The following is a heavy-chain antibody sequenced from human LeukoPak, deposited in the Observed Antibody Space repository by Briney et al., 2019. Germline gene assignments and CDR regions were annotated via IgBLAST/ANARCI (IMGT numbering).Heavy chain of an antibody. CDR1: GFTFTNYW. V-gene: IGHV3-7*01. D-gene: IGHD3-10*02. CDR2: IKQDRSEK. J-gene: IGHJ6*04. CDR3: AELGITMIGGV. Sequence: GGSLRLSCAASGFTFTNYWMSWVRQAPGKGLDLVANIKQDRSEKYYMDSVKGRFTISRDNAKNSLYLQMNSLRAEDTAVYYCAELGITMIGGVWGKGTTVTISS.